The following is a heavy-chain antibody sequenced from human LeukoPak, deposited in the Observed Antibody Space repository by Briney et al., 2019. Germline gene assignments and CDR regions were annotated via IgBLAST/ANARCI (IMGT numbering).Heavy chain of an antibody. CDR1: GYTFTSYG. J-gene: IGHJ6*03. Sequence: ASVKVSCKASGYTFTSYGISWVRQAPGQGLEWMGWISAYIGNTNYAQKLQGRVTITTDTSTSTAYMELRSLRSDDTAVHYCARAGRRYYDSSGYYNYYYYMDVWGKGTTVTVSS. CDR2: ISAYIGNT. V-gene: IGHV1-18*01. CDR3: ARAGRRYYDSSGYYNYYYYMDV. D-gene: IGHD3-22*01.